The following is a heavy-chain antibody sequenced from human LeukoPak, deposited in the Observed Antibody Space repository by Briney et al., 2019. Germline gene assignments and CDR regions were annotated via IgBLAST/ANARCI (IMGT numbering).Heavy chain of an antibody. V-gene: IGHV3-7*01. J-gene: IGHJ3*02. CDR3: AKVDRNYNGHAFDI. CDR1: GFTFSGYW. Sequence: GGSLRLSCAASGFTFSGYWMSWVRQAPGKGLECVANIKEDGSEKYYVDSVKGRFTISRDNAENSLFLQMNSLRAEDAAVYYCAKVDRNYNGHAFDIWGQGTMVTVPP. D-gene: IGHD1-14*01. CDR2: IKEDGSEK.